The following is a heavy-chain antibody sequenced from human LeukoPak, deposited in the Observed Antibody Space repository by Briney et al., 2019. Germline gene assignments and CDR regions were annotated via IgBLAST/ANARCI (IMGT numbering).Heavy chain of an antibody. Sequence: SETLSLTCSVSGGSISSYSWSWIRQPPGKGLERIGYMSYSGSTKYNPSLKSRVTISGDTSKNQFSLKLSSVTAADTAVYYCARHGGETIVAMILHAFDIWGQGTMVTVSS. V-gene: IGHV4-59*08. CDR3: ARHGGETIVAMILHAFDI. CDR2: MSYSGST. J-gene: IGHJ3*02. CDR1: GGSISSYS. D-gene: IGHD5-12*01.